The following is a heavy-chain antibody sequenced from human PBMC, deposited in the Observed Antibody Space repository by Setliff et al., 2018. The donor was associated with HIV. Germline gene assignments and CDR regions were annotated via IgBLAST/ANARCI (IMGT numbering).Heavy chain of an antibody. D-gene: IGHD2-8*01. CDR3: ARGYCSNGVCQSFDH. J-gene: IGHJ4*02. CDR1: GYTFNSYG. Sequence: GASVMVSCKASGYTFNSYGISWVRQAPGQGLEWMGWISGYNGNTNCAQKVQGRVTMTTDTSTSTAYMELRSLRSDDTAVYYCARGYCSNGVCQSFDHWGQGTLVTVSS. CDR2: ISGYNGNT. V-gene: IGHV1-18*01.